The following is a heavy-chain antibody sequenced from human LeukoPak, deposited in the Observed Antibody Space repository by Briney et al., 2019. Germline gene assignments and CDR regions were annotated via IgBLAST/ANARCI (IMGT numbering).Heavy chain of an antibody. CDR2: IDHTGST. D-gene: IGHD3-3*01. J-gene: IGHJ5*02. V-gene: IGHV4-59*12. Sequence: PSETLSLICSVSDDSISIYYWSWIRQPPGKGLEWIGYIDHTGSTNYNPSLNSRVTISRDTSKNHFSLKLSSVTAADTAVYYCARGELRFLEWLLLDHWFDPWGQGTLVTVSS. CDR1: DDSISIYY. CDR3: ARGELRFLEWLLLDHWFDP.